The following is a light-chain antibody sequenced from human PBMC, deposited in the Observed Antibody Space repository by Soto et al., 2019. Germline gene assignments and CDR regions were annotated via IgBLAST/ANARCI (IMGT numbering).Light chain of an antibody. J-gene: IGLJ1*01. CDR1: SSDVGSYNL. Sequence: QSALTQPASVSGSPGQSITISCTGTSSDVGSYNLVSWYQQHPGKAPKLMIYEGSKRPSGVSNRFSGSKSGNTASLTISGLQAEDEADYYCCSYAGSSTSYVFGPGTKVTVL. CDR3: CSYAGSSTSYV. V-gene: IGLV2-23*01. CDR2: EGS.